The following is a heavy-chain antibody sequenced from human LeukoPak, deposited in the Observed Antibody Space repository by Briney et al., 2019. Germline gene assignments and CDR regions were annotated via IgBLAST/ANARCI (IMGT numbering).Heavy chain of an antibody. Sequence: PGGSLRLSCAASGFTFSTYWMHWVRQAPGKGLVWVSRINSDGSITTYADSVKGRFTISRDNSKNTLYLQMNSLRAEDTAVYYCAKDDAVLMVYALSGYNYWGQGTLVTVSS. D-gene: IGHD2-8*01. CDR2: INSDGSIT. CDR3: AKDDAVLMVYALSGYNY. V-gene: IGHV3-74*01. J-gene: IGHJ4*02. CDR1: GFTFSTYW.